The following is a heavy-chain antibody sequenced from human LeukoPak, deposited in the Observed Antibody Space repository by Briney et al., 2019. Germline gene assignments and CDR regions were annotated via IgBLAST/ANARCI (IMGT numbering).Heavy chain of an antibody. J-gene: IGHJ4*02. Sequence: PWGSLRLSCAASGFTFSSYAMSWVRRAPGKGLEGVSAISGSGGSTYYADSVKGRFTISRDNSKNTLYLQMNSLRAEDTAVYYCAKVPQMDYYDSSGYYVFDYWGQGTLVTVSS. CDR2: ISGSGGST. D-gene: IGHD3-22*01. CDR3: AKVPQMDYYDSSGYYVFDY. V-gene: IGHV3-23*01. CDR1: GFTFSSYA.